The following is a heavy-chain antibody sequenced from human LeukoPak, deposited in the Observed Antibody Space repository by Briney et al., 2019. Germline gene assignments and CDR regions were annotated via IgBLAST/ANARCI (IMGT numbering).Heavy chain of an antibody. CDR3: ARGSGYDAPMPKLSDS. V-gene: IGHV3-21*01. CDR1: GFTFSSSS. D-gene: IGHD5-12*01. CDR2: ISSRSSYI. Sequence: GGSLRLSCAASGFTFSSSSMNWVRQAPGKGLEWVSSISSRSSYIYYADSVKGRFTISRDNAKNSLFLQMNSLRAEDTAVYYCARGSGYDAPMPKLSDSWGQGTLVTVSS. J-gene: IGHJ4*02.